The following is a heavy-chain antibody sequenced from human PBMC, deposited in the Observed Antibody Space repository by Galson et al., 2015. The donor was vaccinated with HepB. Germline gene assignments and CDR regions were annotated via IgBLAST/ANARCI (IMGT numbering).Heavy chain of an antibody. CDR1: GFTFSTYW. CDR2: IHSDGSKI. CDR3: ASYGGNPPQV. V-gene: IGHV3-74*01. J-gene: IGHJ4*02. D-gene: IGHD4-23*01. Sequence: SLRLSCAASGFTFSTYWMYWVRQTPGRGLVWLSCIHSDGSKIGYADSVKGRFTISRDNAKNTLYLQMNSLRVEDTAVYYCASYGGNPPQVWGQGTLVTVSS.